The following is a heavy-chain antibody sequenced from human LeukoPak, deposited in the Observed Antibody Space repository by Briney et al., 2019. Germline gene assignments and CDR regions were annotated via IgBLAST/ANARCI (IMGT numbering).Heavy chain of an antibody. D-gene: IGHD3-3*01. Sequence: GGSLRLSCAASGLTFNNYAMSWVRQAPGKGLEWVSGITGSGRTAYYADSVKGRFTISRDNSKNSLYLQINSLRAEDTAVYYCAKGLLITILGSLDYWGQGTLVTVSS. J-gene: IGHJ4*02. CDR1: GLTFNNYA. CDR2: ITGSGRTA. V-gene: IGHV3-23*01. CDR3: AKGLLITILGSLDY.